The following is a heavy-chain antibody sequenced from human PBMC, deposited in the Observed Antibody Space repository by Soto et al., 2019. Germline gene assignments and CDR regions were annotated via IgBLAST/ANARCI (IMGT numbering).Heavy chain of an antibody. V-gene: IGHV1-46*01. CDR1: GYTFTSYC. D-gene: IGHD1-1*01. CDR3: AIVGIQPFAY. CDR2: INPSGGST. J-gene: IGHJ4*02. Sequence: ASVKVSCKASGYTFTSYCLHWVRQAPGQGLEWIGIINPSGGSTSYAQKCPGRVTMTRDTATSTVYMELSSLRCEETAVYYCAIVGIQPFAYRRQGILVTVSS.